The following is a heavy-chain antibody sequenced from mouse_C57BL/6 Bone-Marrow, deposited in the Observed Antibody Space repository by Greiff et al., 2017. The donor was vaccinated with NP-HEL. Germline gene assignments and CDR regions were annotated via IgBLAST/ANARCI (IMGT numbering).Heavy chain of an antibody. D-gene: IGHD2-4*01. CDR2: IDPSDSYT. J-gene: IGHJ2*01. CDR1: GYTFTSYW. V-gene: IGHV1-69*01. CDR3: ARQYYEYEDY. Sequence: VQLQQPGAELVMPGASVKLSCKASGYTFTSYWMHWVKQRPGQGLEWIGEIDPSDSYTNYNQKFKGKSTLTVDKSSSTAYRQLSSLTSEDAAVYYCARQYYEYEDYWGQGTTLTVSA.